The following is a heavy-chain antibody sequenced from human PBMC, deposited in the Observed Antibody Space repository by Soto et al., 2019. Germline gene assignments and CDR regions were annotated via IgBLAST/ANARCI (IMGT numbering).Heavy chain of an antibody. V-gene: IGHV4-30-2*05. CDR2: IYYSGST. CDR1: GGSISSGGYS. D-gene: IGHD3-16*01. J-gene: IGHJ3*02. Sequence: SETLSLTCAVSGGSISSGGYSWSWIRQPPGKGLEWIGYIYYSGSTYYNPSLKSRVTISVDTSKNQFSLKLSSVTAADTAVYYCARLMMEEGAFDIWGQGTMVTVSS. CDR3: ARLMMEEGAFDI.